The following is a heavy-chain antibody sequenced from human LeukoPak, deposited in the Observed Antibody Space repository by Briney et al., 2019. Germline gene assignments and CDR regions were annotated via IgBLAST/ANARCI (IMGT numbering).Heavy chain of an antibody. V-gene: IGHV3-9*03. CDR1: GFTFDDYA. CDR2: ISWNSGSI. Sequence: GGSLRLSCAASGFTFDDYAMHWVRQAPGKGLEWVSGISWNSGSIGYADSVKGRFTISRDNAKNSLYLQMNSLRAEDMALYYCAKAMRYCMDVWGKGTTVTVSS. CDR3: AKAMRYCMDV. J-gene: IGHJ6*03.